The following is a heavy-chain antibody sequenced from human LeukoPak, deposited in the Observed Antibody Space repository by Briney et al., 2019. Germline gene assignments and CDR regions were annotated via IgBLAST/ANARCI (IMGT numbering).Heavy chain of an antibody. V-gene: IGHV4-4*02. CDR1: GGSISSSNW. Sequence: SETLSFTCAVSGGSISSSNWWGWVRQPPEKGREWGGEIYHSGSTNYNPSLKSRVTISVDKSKNQFSLKLSSVTAADTAVYYCARDLGRSSSWYVDYWGQGTLVTVSS. D-gene: IGHD6-13*01. J-gene: IGHJ4*02. CDR3: ARDLGRSSSWYVDY. CDR2: IYHSGST.